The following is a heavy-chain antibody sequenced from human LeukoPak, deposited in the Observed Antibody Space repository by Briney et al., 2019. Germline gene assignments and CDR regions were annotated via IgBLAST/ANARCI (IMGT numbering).Heavy chain of an antibody. Sequence: ASVKVSCKASGYTFTDYYIHWVRQAPGQGLEWMGWINPNGGGTKYVQKFQGRVTMARDTSISTAYMELSRLRSDDTAVYYCARGEYSYGYDYWGQGTPVTVS. D-gene: IGHD5-18*01. CDR1: GYTFTDYY. CDR2: INPNGGGT. CDR3: ARGEYSYGYDY. V-gene: IGHV1-2*02. J-gene: IGHJ4*02.